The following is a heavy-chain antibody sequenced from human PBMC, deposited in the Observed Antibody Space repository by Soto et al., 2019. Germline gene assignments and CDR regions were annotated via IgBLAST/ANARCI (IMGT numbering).Heavy chain of an antibody. J-gene: IGHJ4*02. CDR2: INHSGST. CDR3: ARSIVVVPTTYFAY. D-gene: IGHD2-2*01. CDR1: GGSFSGYY. Sequence: TSETLSLTCAVYGGSFSGYYWSWIRQPPGKGLEWIGEINHSGSTNYNPSLKSRVTISVDTSKNQFSLKLSSVTAADTAVYYCARSIVVVPTTYFAYWGQGTLVTVSS. V-gene: IGHV4-34*01.